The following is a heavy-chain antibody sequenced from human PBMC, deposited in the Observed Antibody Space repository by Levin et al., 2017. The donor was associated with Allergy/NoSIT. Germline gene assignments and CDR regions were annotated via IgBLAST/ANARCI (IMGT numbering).Heavy chain of an antibody. CDR2: ISGSGGST. CDR1: GFTFSSYA. Sequence: GGSLRLSCAASGFTFSSYAMSWVRQAPGKGLEWVSAISGSGGSTYYADSVKGRFTISRDNSKNTLYLQMNSLRAEDTAVYYCAAGGSYYGDFDYWGQGTLVTVSS. D-gene: IGHD1-26*01. J-gene: IGHJ4*02. CDR3: AAGGSYYGDFDY. V-gene: IGHV3-23*01.